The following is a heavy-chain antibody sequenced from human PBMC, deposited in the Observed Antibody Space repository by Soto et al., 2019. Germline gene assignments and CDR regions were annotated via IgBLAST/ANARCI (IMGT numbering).Heavy chain of an antibody. CDR3: ARELYVERITIFGVVGAFDI. J-gene: IGHJ3*02. D-gene: IGHD3-3*01. CDR2: ISSSSSYI. V-gene: IGHV3-21*01. CDR1: GFTFSSYS. Sequence: GGSLRLSCAASGFTFSSYSMNWVRQAPGKGLEWVSSISSSSSYIYYADSVKGRFTISRDNAKNSLYLQMNSLRAEDTAVYYCARELYVERITIFGVVGAFDIWGQGTMVTVSS.